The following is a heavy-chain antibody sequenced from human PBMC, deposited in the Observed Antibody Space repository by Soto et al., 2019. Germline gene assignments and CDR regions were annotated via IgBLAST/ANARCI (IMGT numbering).Heavy chain of an antibody. V-gene: IGHV3-23*01. D-gene: IGHD1-26*01. J-gene: IGHJ4*02. CDR1: GVTVFNYA. Sequence: HGGSPRICSESCGVTVFNYAIAVVLQQPGKGLEWVSGISGDGGSTYYADSVKGHFTISRDNPKNKMFLEMKTLRVEDTAVFYCAKFISWRMSPDSGFVSWGLGTLLTGYS. CDR2: ISGDGGST. CDR3: AKFISWRMSPDSGFVS.